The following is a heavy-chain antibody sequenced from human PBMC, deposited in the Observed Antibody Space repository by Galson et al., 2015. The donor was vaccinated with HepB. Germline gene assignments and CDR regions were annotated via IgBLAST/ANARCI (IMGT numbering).Heavy chain of an antibody. CDR3: ARRDSSSWYGVDY. Sequence: ETLSLTCTVSGGSISSSSYYWGWIRQPPGKGLEWIGSIYYSGSTYYNPSLKSRVTISVDTSKNQFSLKLSSVTAADPAVYYCARRDSSSWYGVDYWGQGTLVTVSS. V-gene: IGHV4-39*01. D-gene: IGHD6-13*01. CDR1: GGSISSSSYY. CDR2: IYYSGST. J-gene: IGHJ4*02.